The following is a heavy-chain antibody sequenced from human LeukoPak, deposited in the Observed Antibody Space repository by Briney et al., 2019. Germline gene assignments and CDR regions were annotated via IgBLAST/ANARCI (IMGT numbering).Heavy chain of an antibody. V-gene: IGHV4-59*01. Sequence: PSETLSLTCTVSGGSISSCYWSWIRQPPGKGLEWIGYIYYSGSTNYNPSLKSRVTISVDTSKNQFSLKLSSVTAADTAVYYCARGVLNDDFWSGYPAYFDYWGQGTLVTVSS. CDR3: ARGVLNDDFWSGYPAYFDY. D-gene: IGHD3-3*01. CDR2: IYYSGST. J-gene: IGHJ4*02. CDR1: GGSISSCY.